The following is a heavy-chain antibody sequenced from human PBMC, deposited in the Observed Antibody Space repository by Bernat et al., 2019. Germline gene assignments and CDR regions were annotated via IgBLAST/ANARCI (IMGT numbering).Heavy chain of an antibody. D-gene: IGHD6-19*01. J-gene: IGHJ6*02. CDR1: GFTFSSYG. Sequence: QVQLVESGGGVVQPGRSLRLSCAASGFTFSSYGMHWVRQAPGKGLEWVAVISYDGSNKYYADSVKGRFTISRDNSKNTLYLQMNSLRAEDTAVYYCARDQYSSGWNGMDVWGQGTTVTVSS. V-gene: IGHV3-30*03. CDR3: ARDQYSSGWNGMDV. CDR2: ISYDGSNK.